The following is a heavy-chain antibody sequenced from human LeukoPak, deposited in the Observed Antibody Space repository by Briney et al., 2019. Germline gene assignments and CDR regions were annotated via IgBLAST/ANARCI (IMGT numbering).Heavy chain of an antibody. D-gene: IGHD3-3*01. Sequence: GGSLRLSCAASGFTFSSYSMNWVRQAPGKGLEWVSSISSSSSYRYYADSVKGRFTISRDNAKNSLYLQMNSLRAEDTAVYFCAREGSIFGALSDNWGQGTLVTVSS. CDR2: ISSSSSYR. J-gene: IGHJ4*02. CDR3: AREGSIFGALSDN. V-gene: IGHV3-21*01. CDR1: GFTFSSYS.